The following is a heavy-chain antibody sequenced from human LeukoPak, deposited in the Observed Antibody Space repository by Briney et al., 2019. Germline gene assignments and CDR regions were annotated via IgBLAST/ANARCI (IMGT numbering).Heavy chain of an antibody. D-gene: IGHD3-22*01. CDR1: GFTFSDYY. V-gene: IGHV3-11*06. Sequence: GGSLRLSCAASGFTFSDYYMSWIRQAPGKGLEWVSSISSSSSYIYYADSVKGRFTISRDNAKNSLYLQMHSLRAEDTAVYYCARVGNSSGYYIDYWGQGTLVTVSS. CDR3: ARVGNSSGYYIDY. CDR2: ISSSSSYI. J-gene: IGHJ4*02.